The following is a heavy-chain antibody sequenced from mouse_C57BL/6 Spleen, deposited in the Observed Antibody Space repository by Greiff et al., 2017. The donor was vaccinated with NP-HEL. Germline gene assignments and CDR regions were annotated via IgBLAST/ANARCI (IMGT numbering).Heavy chain of an antibody. J-gene: IGHJ4*01. CDR1: GYTFTSYW. CDR3: ARGDSSGYDAMDY. CDR2: IDPSDSYT. D-gene: IGHD3-2*02. Sequence: QVQLQQPGAELVMPGASVKLSCKASGYTFTSYWMHWVKQRPGQGLEWIGEIDPSDSYTNYNQKFKGKSTLTVDTSSSTAYLQLSSLTSEDSAVYYCARGDSSGYDAMDYWGQGTSVTVSS. V-gene: IGHV1-69*01.